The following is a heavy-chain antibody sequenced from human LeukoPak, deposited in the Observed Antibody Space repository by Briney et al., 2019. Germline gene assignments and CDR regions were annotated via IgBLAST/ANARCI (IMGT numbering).Heavy chain of an antibody. CDR2: ISSSSRSI. D-gene: IGHD4-17*01. Sequence: GGSLRLSCAASGFTFSSYSMNWVRQAPGKGLEWVSYISSSSRSIYYADSVKGRFTISRDNANNSLSLQMNSLRVDDTAVYYCARRDGDSDRGFDYWGQGTLVTVSS. CDR3: ARRDGDSDRGFDY. V-gene: IGHV3-48*01. J-gene: IGHJ4*02. CDR1: GFTFSSYS.